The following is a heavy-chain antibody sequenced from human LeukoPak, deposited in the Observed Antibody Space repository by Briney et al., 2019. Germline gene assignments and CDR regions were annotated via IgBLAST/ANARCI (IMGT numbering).Heavy chain of an antibody. D-gene: IGHD6-19*01. CDR2: IYYSGSA. Sequence: PSETLSLTCTVSGGSIRTYYWSSIRQPPGKGLEWIGYIYYSGSAKYNPSLQSRVTISVDTSKNQFSLKLSSVSAADTAVYYCARDKGGYSSAWVFDYWGQGTLVTVSS. CDR1: GGSIRTYY. CDR3: ARDKGGYSSAWVFDY. V-gene: IGHV4-59*01. J-gene: IGHJ4*02.